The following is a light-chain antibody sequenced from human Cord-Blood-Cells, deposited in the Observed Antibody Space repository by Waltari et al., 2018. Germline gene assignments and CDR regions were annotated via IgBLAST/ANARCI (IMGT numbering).Light chain of an antibody. Sequence: DIVMTQSQATLSVSPGERATLSRRASQSVSSNLAWYQQKPGQAPRRLIYGASTRATGIPARFSGSGSGTEFTLTISSLQSEDFAVYYCQQYNNWPPKYSFGQGTKLEIK. CDR2: GAS. CDR3: QQYNNWPPKYS. CDR1: QSVSSN. V-gene: IGKV3-15*01. J-gene: IGKJ2*03.